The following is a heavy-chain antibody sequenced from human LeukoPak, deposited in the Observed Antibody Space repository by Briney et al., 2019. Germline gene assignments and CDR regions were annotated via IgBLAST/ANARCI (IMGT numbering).Heavy chain of an antibody. CDR3: ARLGEYYYYYMDV. D-gene: IGHD1-26*01. J-gene: IGHJ6*03. Sequence: PSETLSLTCTVSGYSISSGYYWGWIRQPPGKGLEWIGSIYHSGSTYYNPSLKSRVTISVDTSKNQFSLKLSSVTAADTAVYYCARLGEYYYYYMDVWGKGTTVTVSS. V-gene: IGHV4-38-2*02. CDR1: GYSISSGYY. CDR2: IYHSGST.